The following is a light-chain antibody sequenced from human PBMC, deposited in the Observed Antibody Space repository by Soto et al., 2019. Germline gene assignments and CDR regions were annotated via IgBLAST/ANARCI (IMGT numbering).Light chain of an antibody. CDR3: QQYNNWPRT. CDR2: GAS. V-gene: IGKV3-15*01. CDR1: QSVSNN. J-gene: IGKJ1*01. Sequence: EVVMTQSPATLSVSPGERATLSCRASQSVSNNLAWYQQKPGQAPRLLMYGASTRATGIPARFSGSRSGTEFTLTISSLQSADFAVYYCQQYNNWPRTFGQGTKVEIK.